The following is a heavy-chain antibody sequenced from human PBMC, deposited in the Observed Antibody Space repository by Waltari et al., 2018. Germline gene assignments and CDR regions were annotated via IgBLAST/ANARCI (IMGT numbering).Heavy chain of an antibody. CDR1: GFIFSNSG. V-gene: IGHV3-30*03. CDR3: ARSYSRGWHGLLDS. J-gene: IGHJ5*02. CDR2: MSFDGVNE. Sequence: QVVLVESGGDVVQPGTSLRLSCVASGFIFSNSGRHWVRQTPGGGLEWVAGMSFDGVNELYAESVKGRFTISRDNSKNTVDLQMNTLDIEDTSIYFCARSYSRGWHGLLDSWGQGTLVSVSS. D-gene: IGHD6-19*01.